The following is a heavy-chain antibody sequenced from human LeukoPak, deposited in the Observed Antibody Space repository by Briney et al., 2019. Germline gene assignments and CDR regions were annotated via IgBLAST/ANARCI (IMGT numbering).Heavy chain of an antibody. J-gene: IGHJ6*03. Sequence: GGSLRLSCAASGFTFSNYVMTWVRQAPGKGLEWVSGISGSGGSTYYADSVKGRFTISRDNSKNTLYLQMNSLRAEDTAIYYCAKELHDFTDCYMDVWGKGTTVTVSS. CDR2: ISGSGGST. D-gene: IGHD3-3*01. CDR1: GFTFSNYV. CDR3: AKELHDFTDCYMDV. V-gene: IGHV3-23*01.